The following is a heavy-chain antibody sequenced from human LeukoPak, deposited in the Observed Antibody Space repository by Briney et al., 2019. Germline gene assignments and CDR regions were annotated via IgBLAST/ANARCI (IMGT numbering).Heavy chain of an antibody. CDR3: AEGGCDFWSGYYNY. CDR2: INPNSGGT. Sequence: ASVKVSCKASGYTFTSYYMHWVRQAPGQGLEWMGRINPNSGGTNYAQKFQGRVTMTRDTSISTAYMELSRLRSDDTAVYYCAEGGCDFWSGYYNYWGQGTLVTVSS. V-gene: IGHV1-2*06. J-gene: IGHJ4*02. CDR1: GYTFTSYY. D-gene: IGHD3-3*01.